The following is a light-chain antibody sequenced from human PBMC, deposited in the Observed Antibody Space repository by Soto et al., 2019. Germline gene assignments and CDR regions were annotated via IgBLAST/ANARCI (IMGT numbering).Light chain of an antibody. J-gene: IGLJ2*01. V-gene: IGLV1-40*01. Sequence: QLVLTQPPSVSGAPGQRVTISCTGSSSNIGAGYDVHWYQQLPGTAPKLLIYGNSNRPSGVPDQFSGSKSGTSASLVITGLQAEDEADYCCQSYDSSLSGVVFGGGTKLTVL. CDR2: GNS. CDR3: QSYDSSLSGVV. CDR1: SSNIGAGYD.